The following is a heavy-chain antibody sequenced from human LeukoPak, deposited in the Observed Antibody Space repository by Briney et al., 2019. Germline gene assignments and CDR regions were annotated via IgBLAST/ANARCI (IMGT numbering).Heavy chain of an antibody. D-gene: IGHD6-13*01. CDR1: GYTFINYY. CDR3: ASSVIAAGKVWFDP. V-gene: IGHV1-46*01. CDR2: INPSGGTT. Sequence: ASVKVSCKASGYTFINYYMHWVRQAPGQGLEWMGIINPSGGTTSYAQNFQGRVTMTRDTSTSTAYMELRSLRSDDTAVYYCASSVIAAGKVWFDPWGQGTLVTVSS. J-gene: IGHJ5*02.